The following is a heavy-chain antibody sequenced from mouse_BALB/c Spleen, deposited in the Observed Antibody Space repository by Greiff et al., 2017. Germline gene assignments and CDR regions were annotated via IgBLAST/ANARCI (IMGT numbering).Heavy chain of an antibody. CDR3: ARRSSYYAMDY. CDR1: GFTFSSYT. J-gene: IGHJ4*01. V-gene: IGHV5-12-2*01. CDR2: ISNGGGST. Sequence: DVQLVESGGGLVQPGGSLKLSCAASGFTFSSYTMSWVRQTPEKRLEWVAYISNGGGSTYYPDTVKGRFTISRDNAKNTLYLQMSSLKSEDTAMYYCARRSSYYAMDYWGQGTSVTVSS.